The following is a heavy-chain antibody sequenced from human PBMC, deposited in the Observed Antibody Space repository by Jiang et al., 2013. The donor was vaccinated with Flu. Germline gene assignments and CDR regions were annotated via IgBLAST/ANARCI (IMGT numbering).Heavy chain of an antibody. Sequence: SGAEVRTPGASVKVSCKAPGYTFTDYYIHWVRQAPGQGLEWMGWINPNSGGTNYTQKFQDRVALTRDTSMNTAYMELSSLGPDDTALYFCARDRLYHSGXGTGFGDYWGQGTLVTVSS. V-gene: IGHV1-2*02. CDR2: INPNSGGT. CDR1: GYTFTDYY. J-gene: IGHJ4*02. D-gene: IGHD3-10*01. CDR3: ARDRLYHSGXGTGFGDY.